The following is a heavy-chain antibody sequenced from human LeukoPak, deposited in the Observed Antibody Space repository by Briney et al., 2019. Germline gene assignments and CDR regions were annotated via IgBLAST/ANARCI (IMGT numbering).Heavy chain of an antibody. CDR2: IWYDGSNK. CDR3: ARDRYSYGPFDY. V-gene: IGHV3-33*08. D-gene: IGHD5-18*01. CDR1: GFTFWSYG. J-gene: IGHJ4*02. Sequence: PGGSLRISCAASGFTFWSYGMHWVRQAPGKGLEWVAVIWYDGSNKYYADSVKGRFTISRDNSKNTLYLQMNSLRAEDTAVYYCARDRYSYGPFDYWGQGTLVTVSS.